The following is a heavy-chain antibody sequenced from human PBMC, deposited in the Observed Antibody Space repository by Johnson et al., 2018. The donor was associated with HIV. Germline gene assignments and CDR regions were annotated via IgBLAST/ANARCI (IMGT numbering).Heavy chain of an antibody. D-gene: IGHD1-1*01. Sequence: QVQLVESGGGLIQPGESLRLSCAASGFTFSDYYMSWIRQAPGKGLEWVSYISSSGSTIHYADSVKGRFTISRDNAKNSLYLQMNSLRTEDTALDYCARESRSGTGNVPGRHALDVWGQGTMVTVSS. J-gene: IGHJ3*01. CDR1: GFTFSDYY. CDR3: ARESRSGTGNVPGRHALDV. V-gene: IGHV3-11*04. CDR2: ISSSGSTI.